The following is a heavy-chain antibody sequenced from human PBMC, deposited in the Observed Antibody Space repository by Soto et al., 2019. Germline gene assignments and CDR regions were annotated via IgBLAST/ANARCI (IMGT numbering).Heavy chain of an antibody. D-gene: IGHD3-22*01. V-gene: IGHV4-31*03. J-gene: IGHJ6*02. CDR3: AGTMIVVSSVGTHLITDYYGMDV. CDR2: IYYSGST. CDR1: GGSISSGGYY. Sequence: SETLSVTCTVSGGSISSGGYYWSWIRQHPGKGLEWIGYIYYSGSTYYNPSLKSRVTISVDTSKNQFSLKLSSVTAADTAVYYCAGTMIVVSSVGTHLITDYYGMDVWGQGTTVTVSS.